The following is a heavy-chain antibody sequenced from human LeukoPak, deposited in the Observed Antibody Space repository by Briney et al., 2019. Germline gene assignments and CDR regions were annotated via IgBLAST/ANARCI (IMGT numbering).Heavy chain of an antibody. J-gene: IGHJ3*02. V-gene: IGHV1-46*01. Sequence: GASVKVSCKASGYTFTKSYIRWVRQAPGQRLEWMGLINPGGDNTNYAQNFQGRVTMTSDTSARTVYMELSSLRSDDTAVYYCARGSAIVVVPAAVGYAKDAFDIWGQGTMVTVSS. CDR2: INPGGDNT. D-gene: IGHD2-2*01. CDR3: ARGSAIVVVPAAVGYAKDAFDI. CDR1: GYTFTKSY.